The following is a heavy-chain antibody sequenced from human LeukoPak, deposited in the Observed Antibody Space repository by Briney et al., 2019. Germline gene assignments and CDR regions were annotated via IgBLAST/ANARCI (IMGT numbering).Heavy chain of an antibody. D-gene: IGHD6-6*01. CDR3: ARDPNSSSSEHFYGMDV. V-gene: IGHV4-59*01. Sequence: SETLSLTCTVSGGSISSFYWSWIRQPPGQGLEWIGYIHYSGTANYISSLKSRVTISVDTSKNQFSLKLQSMTAADTAVYYCARDPNSSSSEHFYGMDVWGRGTSVTVSS. J-gene: IGHJ6*02. CDR1: GGSISSFY. CDR2: IHYSGTA.